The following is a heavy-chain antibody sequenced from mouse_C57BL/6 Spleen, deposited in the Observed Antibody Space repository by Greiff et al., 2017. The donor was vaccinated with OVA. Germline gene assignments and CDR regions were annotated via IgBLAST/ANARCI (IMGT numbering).Heavy chain of an antibody. V-gene: IGHV1-19*01. J-gene: IGHJ4*01. CDR3: ARITTVVADYAMDY. D-gene: IGHD1-1*01. CDR2: INPYNGGT. Sequence: EVQLQQSGPVLVKPGASVKMSCKASGYTFTDYYMNWVKQSHGKSLEWIGVINPYNGGTSYNQKFKGKATLTVDKSSSTAYMELNRLTSEDSAVYYCARITTVVADYAMDYWGQGTSVTVSS. CDR1: GYTFTDYY.